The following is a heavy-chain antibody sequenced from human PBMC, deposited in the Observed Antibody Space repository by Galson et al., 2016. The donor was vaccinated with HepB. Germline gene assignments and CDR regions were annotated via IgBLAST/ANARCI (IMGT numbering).Heavy chain of an antibody. J-gene: IGHJ6*02. D-gene: IGHD5-12*01. Sequence: SLRLSCAASGFTFSSYYMHWVRQAPGKGLVWVSRIIRDESSTSYADYVKGRFTISRDNAKNTRYLQMNSLGAEDTAVYYCARVRSGNSGYANPYYYGMDVWGQGTTVTVSS. CDR2: IIRDESST. CDR1: GFTFSSYY. CDR3: ARVRSGNSGYANPYYYGMDV. V-gene: IGHV3-74*01.